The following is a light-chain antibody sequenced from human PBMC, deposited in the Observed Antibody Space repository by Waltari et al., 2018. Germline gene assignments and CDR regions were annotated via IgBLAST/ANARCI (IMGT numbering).Light chain of an antibody. Sequence: SYVVTQPPSVSVAPGEPATITCGGDNIGNSSVHWYQQKAGQAPVLVIFYDRDRPSGIPDRFSGSNSGNTATLAISRVEAGDEARYYCHVWHPHVDPGVFGTGTEVTVL. CDR1: NIGNSS. V-gene: IGLV3-21*04. J-gene: IGLJ1*01. CDR3: HVWHPHVDPGV. CDR2: YDR.